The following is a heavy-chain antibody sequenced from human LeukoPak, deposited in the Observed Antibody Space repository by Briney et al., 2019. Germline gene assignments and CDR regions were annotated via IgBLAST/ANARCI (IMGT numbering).Heavy chain of an antibody. CDR2: MRYDGSNE. V-gene: IGHV3-30*02. D-gene: IGHD3-10*01. J-gene: IGHJ4*02. CDR1: GFTFSSYG. CDR3: AKDYYGSGSLFDY. Sequence: GGSLRLSCAASGFTFSSYGMHWVRQAPGKGLEWVAFMRYDGSNEYYADSVKGRFTISRDNSKNTLYLQMNSLRAEDTAVYYCAKDYYGSGSLFDYWGQGTLVTVSS.